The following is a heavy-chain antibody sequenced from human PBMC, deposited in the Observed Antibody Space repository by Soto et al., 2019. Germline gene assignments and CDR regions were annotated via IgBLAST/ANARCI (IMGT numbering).Heavy chain of an antibody. CDR2: VYYTGDT. D-gene: IGHD7-27*01. Sequence: SETLALTCNVSGGSINSYYWSWIRQSPGKGLEWIGYVYYTGDTNYNPSLKSRVTISVDPSKSQFSLKLNSVTAADTAVYFCARLGASRTLVWGQGTMVTVSS. J-gene: IGHJ3*01. V-gene: IGHV4-59*01. CDR3: ARLGASRTLV. CDR1: GGSINSYY.